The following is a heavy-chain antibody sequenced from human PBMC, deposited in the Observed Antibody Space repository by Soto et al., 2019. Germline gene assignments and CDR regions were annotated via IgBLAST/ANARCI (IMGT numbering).Heavy chain of an antibody. CDR2: ISSSSSYI. CDR1: GFTFSSYS. J-gene: IGHJ4*02. Sequence: PGGSLRLSCAASGFTFSSYSMNWVRQAPGKGLEWVSSISSSSSYIYYADSVKGRFTISRDNAKNSLYLQMNSLRAEDTVVYYCARDVRRGWEDFDYWGQGTLVTVSS. CDR3: ARDVRRGWEDFDY. V-gene: IGHV3-21*01. D-gene: IGHD6-19*01.